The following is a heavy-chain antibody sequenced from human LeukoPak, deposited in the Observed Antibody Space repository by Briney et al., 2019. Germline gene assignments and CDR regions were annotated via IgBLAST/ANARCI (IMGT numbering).Heavy chain of an antibody. CDR2: INPNSGGT. D-gene: IGHD2/OR15-2a*01. CDR1: GYTFTGYY. V-gene: IGHV1-2*02. CDR3: ARDRPFPSRGEASNWFDP. J-gene: IGHJ5*02. Sequence: ASVNVSCTASGYTFTGYYMHWVRQAPGQGLEWMGWINPNSGGTNYAQKFQGRVTITRDTSISTAYMELSRLRSDDTAVYYCARDRPFPSRGEASNWFDPWGQGTLVTVSS.